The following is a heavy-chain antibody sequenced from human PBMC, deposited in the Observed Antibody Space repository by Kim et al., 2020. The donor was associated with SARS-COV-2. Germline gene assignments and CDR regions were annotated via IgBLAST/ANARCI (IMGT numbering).Heavy chain of an antibody. CDR3: GGSSFYYYGMDV. D-gene: IGHD6-13*01. Sequence: YYADSVKGRFTISRDNSKNTLYLKMSSLRAEDTAVYYCGGSSFYYYGMDVWGQGTTVTVSS. V-gene: IGHV3-23*01. J-gene: IGHJ6*02.